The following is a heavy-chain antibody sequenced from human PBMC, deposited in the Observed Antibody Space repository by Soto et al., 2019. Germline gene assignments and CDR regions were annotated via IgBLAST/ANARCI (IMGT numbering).Heavy chain of an antibody. J-gene: IGHJ5*02. Sequence: ASVKVSCKASGYTFSSYGITWVRQAPGQGLEWMGWINGYDGNTKYAQKFQGRVSMTTDTSTTTAYMELRSLRSDDTAVYYCARGGYDFWSGPLGWFDPWGQGTLVTVSS. CDR3: ARGGYDFWSGPLGWFDP. CDR2: INGYDGNT. V-gene: IGHV1-18*01. D-gene: IGHD3-3*01. CDR1: GYTFSSYG.